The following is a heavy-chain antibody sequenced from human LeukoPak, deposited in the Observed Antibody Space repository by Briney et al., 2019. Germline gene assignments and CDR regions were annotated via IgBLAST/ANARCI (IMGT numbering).Heavy chain of an antibody. J-gene: IGHJ6*03. CDR1: GYSISSGYY. D-gene: IGHD5-18*01. Sequence: SETPSLTCTVSGYSISSGYYWGWIRQPPGKGLEWIGSIYHSGSTYYNPSLKSRVTISVDTSKNQFSLKLSSVTAADTAVYYCARVAGYSYGFYYYMDVWGKGTTVTVSS. CDR2: IYHSGST. V-gene: IGHV4-38-2*02. CDR3: ARVAGYSYGFYYYMDV.